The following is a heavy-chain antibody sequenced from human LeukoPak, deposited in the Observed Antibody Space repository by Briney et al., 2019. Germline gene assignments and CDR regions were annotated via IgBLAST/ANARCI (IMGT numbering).Heavy chain of an antibody. CDR2: ISGSGGST. CDR3: ARELGPYYYDSSGYLY. CDR1: GFTFSSYA. J-gene: IGHJ4*02. D-gene: IGHD3-22*01. Sequence: GGSLRLSCAASGFTFSSYAMSWVRQAPGKGLEWVSAISGSGGSTYYADSVKGRFTISRDNSKNSLYLQMNSLRAEDTAVYYCARELGPYYYDSSGYLYWGQGTLVTVSS. V-gene: IGHV3-23*01.